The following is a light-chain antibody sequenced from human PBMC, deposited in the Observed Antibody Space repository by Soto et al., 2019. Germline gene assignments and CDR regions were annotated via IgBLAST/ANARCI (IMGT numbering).Light chain of an antibody. CDR2: GAS. CDR1: QSIDSY. Sequence: EIVLTQSPATLSLSPGERATLSCRASQSIDSYLAWYQQKPGQAPRLLIYGASNRATGIPARFSGSGSGTDFTLTISSLEPEDFAVYYCQQRRTTFGQWTKVEIK. J-gene: IGKJ1*01. CDR3: QQRRTT. V-gene: IGKV3-11*01.